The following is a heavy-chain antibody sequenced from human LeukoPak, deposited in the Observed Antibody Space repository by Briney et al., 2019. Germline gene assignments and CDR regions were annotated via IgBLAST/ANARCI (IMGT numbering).Heavy chain of an antibody. CDR1: GGSISSYY. CDR3: ARGGSSIQLWGTHDY. Sequence: PSETLSLTCTVSGGSISSYYWSWIRQPPGKGLEWIGYIYYSRSTNYNPSLKSRVTISVDTSKNQFSLRLSSVTAADTAVYYCARGGSSIQLWGTHDYWGQGTLVTVSS. D-gene: IGHD5-18*01. CDR2: IYYSRST. V-gene: IGHV4-59*01. J-gene: IGHJ4*02.